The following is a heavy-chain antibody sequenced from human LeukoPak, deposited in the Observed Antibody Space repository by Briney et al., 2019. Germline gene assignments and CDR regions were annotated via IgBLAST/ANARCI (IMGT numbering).Heavy chain of an antibody. Sequence: GESLKISCKGSGYSFTSYWIGWVRQMPGKGLEWMGIIYPGDSDTRYSPSFQGQVTISADKSISTAYLQWSSLKASDTAMYYCARLQGAVSTVTSFSYFDYWGQGTLVTVSS. CDR2: IYPGDSDT. V-gene: IGHV5-51*01. CDR1: GYSFTSYW. D-gene: IGHD4-17*01. J-gene: IGHJ4*02. CDR3: ARLQGAVSTVTSFSYFDY.